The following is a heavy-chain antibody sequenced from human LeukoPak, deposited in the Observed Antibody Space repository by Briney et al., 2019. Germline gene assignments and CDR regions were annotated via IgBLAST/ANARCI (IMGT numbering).Heavy chain of an antibody. CDR2: MNPNSGNT. CDR3: ASVCGSSCPRYFDY. CDR1: GYTFTSYD. Sequence: GASVKVSCKASGYTFTSYDINWVRQATGQGIGWMGWMNPNSGNTGYAQKFQGRVTMTRNTSISTAYMELSSLRSEDTAVYYCASVCGSSCPRYFDYWGQGTLVTVSS. V-gene: IGHV1-8*01. J-gene: IGHJ4*02. D-gene: IGHD6-13*01.